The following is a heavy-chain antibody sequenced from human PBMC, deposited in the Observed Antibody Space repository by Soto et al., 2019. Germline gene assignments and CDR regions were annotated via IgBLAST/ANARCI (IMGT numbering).Heavy chain of an antibody. D-gene: IGHD6-19*01. CDR3: ARRNTAGFLRYFDN. V-gene: IGHV1-69*06. J-gene: IGHJ4*02. CDR2: IVPNIGTV. Sequence: QVQLVQSGAEVMQPGSSVKVSCKPSGGTLTNFINYPINWVRQSPGQGLEWMGGIVPNIGTVNYAQKFQGRGTMTADKSTGTVYMELSSLRSDDSALYYCARRNTAGFLRYFDNWGQGTLVTVSS. CDR1: GGTLTNFINYP.